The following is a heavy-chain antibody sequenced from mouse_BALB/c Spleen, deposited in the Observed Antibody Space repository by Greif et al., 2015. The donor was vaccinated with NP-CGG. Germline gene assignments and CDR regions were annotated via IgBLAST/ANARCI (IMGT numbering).Heavy chain of an antibody. V-gene: IGHV5-17*02. CDR1: GFTFSSFG. J-gene: IGHJ3*01. CDR2: ISSGSSTI. Sequence: EVKLVESGGGLVQPGGSRKLSCAASGFTFSSFGMHWVRQAPEKGLEWVAYISSGSSTIYYADTVKGRFTISRDNPKNTLFLQMTSLRSEDTAMYYCARWWDGGFAYWGQGTLVTVSA. D-gene: IGHD1-1*02. CDR3: ARWWDGGFAY.